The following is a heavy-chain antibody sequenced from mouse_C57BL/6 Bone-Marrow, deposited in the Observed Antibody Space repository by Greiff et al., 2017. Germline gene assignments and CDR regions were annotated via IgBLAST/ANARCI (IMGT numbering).Heavy chain of an antibody. CDR1: GYAFSSSW. CDR2: IYPGDGDT. CDR3: ATNWDDY. D-gene: IGHD4-1*01. V-gene: IGHV1-82*01. Sequence: VQVVESGPELVKPGASVKISCKASGYAFSSSWMNWVKQRPGTGLEWIGRIYPGDGDTNYNGKFKGKATLTADKSSSTAYMQLSSLTSEDSAVYFCATNWDDYWGQGTTLTVSS. J-gene: IGHJ2*01.